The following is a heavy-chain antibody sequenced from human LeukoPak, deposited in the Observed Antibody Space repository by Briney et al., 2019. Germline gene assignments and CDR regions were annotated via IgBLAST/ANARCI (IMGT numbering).Heavy chain of an antibody. CDR2: IYYSGST. V-gene: IGHV4-59*01. Sequence: SETLSLTCTVSGGSISSYYWSWIRQPPGKGLKWIGYIYYSGSTNYNPSLKSRVTISVDTSKNQFSLKLSSVTAADTAVYYCASSDYVWGSYPPPDYWGQGTLVTVSS. J-gene: IGHJ4*02. D-gene: IGHD3-16*02. CDR3: ASSDYVWGSYPPPDY. CDR1: GGSISSYY.